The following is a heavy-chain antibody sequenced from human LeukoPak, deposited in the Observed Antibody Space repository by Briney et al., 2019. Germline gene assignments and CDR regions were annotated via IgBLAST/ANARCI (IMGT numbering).Heavy chain of an antibody. CDR3: TREEWIQLWSPTDRPLYYMDV. CDR1: GDSISSYY. J-gene: IGHJ6*03. Sequence: SETLSLTCTVSGDSISSYYCSWIRQPPGKGLEWIGYIYYSGSTSYNPSLKSRVTISLDTSNNRFSLKLRSVTAADTAVYYCTREEWIQLWSPTDRPLYYMDVWGKGTTVTVSS. D-gene: IGHD5-18*01. V-gene: IGHV4-59*01. CDR2: IYYSGST.